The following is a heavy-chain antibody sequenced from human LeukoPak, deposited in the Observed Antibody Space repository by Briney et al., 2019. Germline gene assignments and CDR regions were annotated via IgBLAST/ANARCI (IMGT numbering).Heavy chain of an antibody. CDR3: ARLHSSRAEEFDP. CDR1: GGSISGYY. CDR2: VSYSGRT. Sequence: PSETLSLTCSVSGGSISGYYWNWIRQPPGKGLEWIGYVSYSGRTDYNPSLKSRVTISVDTSKNQFSLKLTSVTAADTAVYYCARLHSSRAEEFDPWGQGTLVTVSS. V-gene: IGHV4-59*08. J-gene: IGHJ5*02.